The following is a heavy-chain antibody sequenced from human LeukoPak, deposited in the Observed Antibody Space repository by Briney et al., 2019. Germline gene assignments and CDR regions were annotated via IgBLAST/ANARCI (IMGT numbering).Heavy chain of an antibody. CDR1: GRTFSSYT. D-gene: IGHD4-23*01. CDR2: IIPILGIA. V-gene: IGHV1-69*04. J-gene: IGHJ4*02. CDR3: ARDAPHYGGNSGFDY. Sequence: EASVKVSCKASGRTFSSYTISWVRQAPGQGLEWMGRIIPILGIANYAQKFQGRVTITADKSTSTAYMELSSLRSEDTAVYYCARDAPHYGGNSGFDYWGQGTLVTVSS.